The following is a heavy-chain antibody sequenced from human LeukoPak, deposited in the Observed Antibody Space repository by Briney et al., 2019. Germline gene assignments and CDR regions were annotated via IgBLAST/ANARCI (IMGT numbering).Heavy chain of an antibody. D-gene: IGHD3-10*01. J-gene: IGHJ5*02. CDR2: ISSSGSTI. CDR1: GFTFSSYE. V-gene: IGHV3-48*03. Sequence: GGSLRLSCAASGFTFSSYEMNWVRQAPGKGLEWVSYISSSGSTIYYADSVKGRFTISRDNAKNSLYLQMNSLRAEDTAVYYCARETTYYYGSRTYNWFEPWGEGSLVTVSS. CDR3: ARETTYYYGSRTYNWFEP.